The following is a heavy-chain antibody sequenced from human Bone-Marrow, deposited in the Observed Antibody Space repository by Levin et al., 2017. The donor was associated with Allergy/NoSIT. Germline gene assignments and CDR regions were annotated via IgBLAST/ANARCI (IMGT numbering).Heavy chain of an antibody. V-gene: IGHV3-23*01. D-gene: IGHD6-19*01. CDR2: ITGSGGAT. J-gene: IGHJ4*02. Sequence: QTGGSLRLSCAVSGFTFSSYAMSWVRQAPGKGLEWVSAITGSGGATHYADSIKGRFTISRDNSKNTLYLEMNHLRDDDTAVYFCAKDYDVAVAGLEYWGQGILVTVSS. CDR1: GFTFSSYA. CDR3: AKDYDVAVAGLEY.